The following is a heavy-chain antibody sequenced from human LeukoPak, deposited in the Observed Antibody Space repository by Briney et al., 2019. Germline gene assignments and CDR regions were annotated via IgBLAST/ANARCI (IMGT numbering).Heavy chain of an antibody. CDR2: ISYDGSNK. V-gene: IGHV3-30-3*01. CDR1: GFTFSSYA. J-gene: IGHJ3*02. CDR3: AGTYYDRAFDI. Sequence: PGGSLILSCAASGFTFSSYAMHWVRQAPGKGLEWVAVISYDGSNKYYADSVKGRFTISRDNSKNTLYLQMNSLRAEDTAVYYCAGTYYDRAFDIWGQGTMVTVSS. D-gene: IGHD3-10*02.